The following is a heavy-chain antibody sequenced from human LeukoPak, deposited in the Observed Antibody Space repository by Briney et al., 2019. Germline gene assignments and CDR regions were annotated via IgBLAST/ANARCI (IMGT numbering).Heavy chain of an antibody. CDR1: GFTFSSYG. CDR3: AKDHSRGYSHGPFDF. D-gene: IGHD5-18*01. CDR2: IQYDGSNK. J-gene: IGHJ4*02. V-gene: IGHV3-30*02. Sequence: PGGSLRLSCAASGFTFSSYGMHWVRQAPGKGLEWVAFIQYDGSNKYYADSVKGRFTISRDNSRNTVHLRMNSLRGEDTAVYSCAKDHSRGYSHGPFDFWGQGTLVTVSS.